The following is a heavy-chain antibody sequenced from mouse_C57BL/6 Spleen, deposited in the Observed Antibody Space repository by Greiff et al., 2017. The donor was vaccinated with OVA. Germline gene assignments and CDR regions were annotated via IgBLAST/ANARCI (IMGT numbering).Heavy chain of an antibody. D-gene: IGHD1-1*01. V-gene: IGHV1-18*01. CDR3: ERTRYGSSPPQEYFDY. CDR2: INPNNGGT. Sequence: EVQLQQSGPELAKPGASVKIPCKASGYTFTGYNMDWVKQSHGQSLEWIGDINPNNGGTIYNQKFKGKATLTVDKSSSTAYMELRSLTTEDTAVYYGERTRYGSSPPQEYFDYWGQGTTLTVSS. CDR1: GYTFTGYN. J-gene: IGHJ2*01.